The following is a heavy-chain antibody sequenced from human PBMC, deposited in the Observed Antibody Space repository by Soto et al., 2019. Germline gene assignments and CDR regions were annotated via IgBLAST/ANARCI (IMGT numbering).Heavy chain of an antibody. CDR2: IYPGDSDI. J-gene: IGHJ3*01. Sequence: GESLKISCQGSGYRFNNYWIAWVRQMPGKGLQWMGIIYPGDSDIRYSPSFQGQVTISADKSISTAYLQWSSLKASDSGMYYCARQGTVAGTYNAPYNFWGQGTRVTVSS. CDR3: ARQGTVAGTYNAPYNF. V-gene: IGHV5-51*01. D-gene: IGHD6-19*01. CDR1: GYRFNNYW.